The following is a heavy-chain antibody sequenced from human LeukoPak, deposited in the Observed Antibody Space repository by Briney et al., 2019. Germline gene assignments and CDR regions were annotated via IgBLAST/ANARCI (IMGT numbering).Heavy chain of an antibody. CDR2: IYHSGST. V-gene: IGHV4-59*12. J-gene: IGHJ6*03. CDR3: ARAGVGSAHYYYYYMDV. D-gene: IGHD3-10*01. CDR1: SGSISSYY. Sequence: SETLSLTCSVSSGSISSYYWTWIRQSPGKGLEWIGCIYHSGSTNYNPSLKSRVTISVDKSKNQFSLKLSSVTAADTAVYYCARAGVGSAHYYYYYMDVWGKGTTVTVSS.